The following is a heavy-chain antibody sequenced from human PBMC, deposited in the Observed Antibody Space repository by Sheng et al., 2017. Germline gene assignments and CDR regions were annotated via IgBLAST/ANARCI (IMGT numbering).Heavy chain of an antibody. V-gene: IGHV1-18*01. CDR3: ARDLYDYVWGSYHTPAY. Sequence: QVQLVQSGAEVKKPGASVKVSCKASGYTFTSYGISWVRQAPGQGLEWMGWISAYNGNTNYAQKLQGRVTMTTDTSTSTAYMELRSLRSDDTAVYYCARDLYDYVWGSYHTPAYWGQGTLVTVSS. CDR2: ISAYNGNT. CDR1: GYTFTSYG. J-gene: IGHJ4*02. D-gene: IGHD3-16*01.